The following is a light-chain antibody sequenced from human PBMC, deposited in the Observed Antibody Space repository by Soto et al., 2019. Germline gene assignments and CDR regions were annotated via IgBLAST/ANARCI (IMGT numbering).Light chain of an antibody. V-gene: IGLV2-14*03. CDR3: SSYTSSSTLEV. J-gene: IGLJ1*01. CDR2: DVS. Sequence: QSVLTQPASVSGSPGQSITIPCTGTSSDIGGHNYVSWYQQHPGQAPKLMSYDVSNRPSGVSNRFSGSKSGNTASLTISGLQTEDEADYFCSSYTSSSTLEVFGTGTKLTVL. CDR1: SSDIGGHNY.